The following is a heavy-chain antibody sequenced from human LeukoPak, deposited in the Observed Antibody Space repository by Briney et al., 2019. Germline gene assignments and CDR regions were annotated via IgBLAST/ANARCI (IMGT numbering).Heavy chain of an antibody. CDR3: AREEKAIYYYDSSGYYGA. V-gene: IGHV3-30-3*01. D-gene: IGHD3-22*01. Sequence: GGSLRLSGAASGFTFSSYAMHWVRQAPGKGLEWVAVISYDGSNKYYADSVKGRFSISRDNSKNTLYLQMNSLRAEDTAVYYCAREEKAIYYYDSSGYYGAWGQGTLVTVSS. J-gene: IGHJ5*02. CDR2: ISYDGSNK. CDR1: GFTFSSYA.